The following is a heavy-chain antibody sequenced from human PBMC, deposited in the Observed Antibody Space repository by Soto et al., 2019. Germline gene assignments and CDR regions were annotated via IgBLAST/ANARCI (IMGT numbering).Heavy chain of an antibody. CDR3: VSQRTTVPTQAYFDY. Sequence: SETLSLTCTVSGGSVTNSSYYWGWIRQSPGKGLEWIGSVYYRGRSYSKSSVKSRVTISVDTSKNRFSLSLNSVTASDTAVYFCVSQRTTVPTQAYFDYWGPGALVTSPQ. D-gene: IGHD4-17*01. V-gene: IGHV4-39*01. J-gene: IGHJ4*02. CDR2: VYYRGRS. CDR1: GGSVTNSSYY.